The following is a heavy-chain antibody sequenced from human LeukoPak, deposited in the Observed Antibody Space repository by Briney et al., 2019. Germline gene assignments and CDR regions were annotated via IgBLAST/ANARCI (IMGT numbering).Heavy chain of an antibody. Sequence: GGSLRLSCAASGFTFNYFWMHWVRHVPGKGLVWVSGINNDGTATYYADSVKGGFTISRDNAKNTVYLQMNGLRAEDTTVYYCATVSEYWGQGTLVTVSS. D-gene: IGHD6-6*01. CDR3: ATVSEY. V-gene: IGHV3-74*01. CDR2: INNDGTAT. J-gene: IGHJ4*02. CDR1: GFTFNYFW.